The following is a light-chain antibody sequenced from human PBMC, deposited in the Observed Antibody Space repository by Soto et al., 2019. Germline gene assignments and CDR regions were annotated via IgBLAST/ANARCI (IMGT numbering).Light chain of an antibody. CDR3: CSYAGTYTYV. J-gene: IGLJ1*01. Sequence: QSALTQPRSVSGSPGQSVTMSCTGTYSDVGLYDYLSWYQQHPGKAPKLIISDVTKRPSGVPDRFSGSKSGNTASLTISGLQAEDEADYYCCSYAGTYTYVFGSGTKLTVL. V-gene: IGLV2-11*01. CDR1: YSDVGLYDY. CDR2: DVT.